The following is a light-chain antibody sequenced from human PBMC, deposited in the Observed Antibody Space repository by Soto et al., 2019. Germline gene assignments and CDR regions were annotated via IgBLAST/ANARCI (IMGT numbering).Light chain of an antibody. V-gene: IGKV3-15*01. CDR3: QQHNNWRRQT. J-gene: IGKJ1*01. Sequence: EIVMTQSPATLSLSPGERATLSCRASQSVSSQLAWYQQKPGHAPRLLIYGASTSATGIPARFSGSGSGSEFNFTISNMRPEDFAISYCQQHNNWRRQTFGQGTKVEIK. CDR1: QSVSSQ. CDR2: GAS.